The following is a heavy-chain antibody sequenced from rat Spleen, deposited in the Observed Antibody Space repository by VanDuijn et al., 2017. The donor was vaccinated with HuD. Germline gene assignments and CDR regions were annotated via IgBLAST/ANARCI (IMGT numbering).Heavy chain of an antibody. CDR3: TRDGPSGFDY. V-gene: IGHV2-63*01. CDR2: MRYNGDT. Sequence: QVQLKESGPGLVQPSQTLSLTCTVSGFSLTSYNVHWVRQPPGKGLEWLGRMRYNGDTSYNSALKSKLSISRDTSKNQVFLKMNSLQTDDTGTYYCTRDGPSGFDYWGQGVMVTVSS. D-gene: IGHD1-1*01. CDR1: GFSLTSYN. J-gene: IGHJ2*01.